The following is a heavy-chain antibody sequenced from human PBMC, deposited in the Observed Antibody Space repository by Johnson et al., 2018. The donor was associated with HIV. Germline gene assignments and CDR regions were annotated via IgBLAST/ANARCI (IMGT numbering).Heavy chain of an antibody. J-gene: IGHJ3*02. Sequence: VQLVESGGGVVLPGRSLRLSCAASGFTFDDYAMSWVRQGPVKGLAWVSGINWNGGSPYCTNSVKGRFTISRDNSKNTLYLQIGSLRAEDMAVYYCARDRALRGYYDSSGPDAFDIWGQGTMVTVSS. D-gene: IGHD3-22*01. CDR1: GFTFDDYA. CDR3: ARDRALRGYYDSSGPDAFDI. CDR2: INWNGGSP. V-gene: IGHV3-20*04.